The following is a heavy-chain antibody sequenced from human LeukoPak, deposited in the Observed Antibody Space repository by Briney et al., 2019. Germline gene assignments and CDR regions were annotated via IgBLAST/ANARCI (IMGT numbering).Heavy chain of an antibody. CDR2: ISGSGDST. D-gene: IGHD3-10*02. V-gene: IGHV3-23*01. CDR1: GFTFSSYA. J-gene: IGHJ4*02. CDR3: AKDSMFSNPSTNDY. Sequence: GGSLGLSCAASGFTFSSYAMSWVRQAPGKGLEWVSTISGSGDSTYYADSVKGRFTISRDKSKNTLYLQMNSLRAEDTAEYYCAKDSMFSNPSTNDYWGQGTLVTVSS.